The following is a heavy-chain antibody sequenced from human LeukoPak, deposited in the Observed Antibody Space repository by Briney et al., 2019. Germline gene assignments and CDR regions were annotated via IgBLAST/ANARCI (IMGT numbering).Heavy chain of an antibody. V-gene: IGHV3-9*01. CDR3: TVTDLDY. Sequence: GGSLRLSCAASGFTFDDYAMHWVRQAPGKGLEWVSGISWNSGSIGYADSVKGRFTISRDNAKNSLYLQMNSLRAEDTALYYCTVTDLDYWGQGTLVTVSS. D-gene: IGHD2-21*02. CDR1: GFTFDDYA. J-gene: IGHJ4*02. CDR2: ISWNSGSI.